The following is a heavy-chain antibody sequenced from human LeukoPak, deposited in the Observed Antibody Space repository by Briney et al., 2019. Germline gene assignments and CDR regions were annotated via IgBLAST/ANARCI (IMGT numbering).Heavy chain of an antibody. D-gene: IGHD3-9*01. CDR1: GGSISSYY. CDR3: ARGRYYDILTGYYYLDY. Sequence: SETLSLTCTVSGGSISSYYWSWIRQPPGKGLEWIGYIYYSGSTNYNPSLKSRVTISVDTSKNQFSLKLSSVTAADTAVYYCARGRYYDILTGYYYLDYWGQGTLVTVSS. CDR2: IYYSGST. V-gene: IGHV4-59*01. J-gene: IGHJ4*02.